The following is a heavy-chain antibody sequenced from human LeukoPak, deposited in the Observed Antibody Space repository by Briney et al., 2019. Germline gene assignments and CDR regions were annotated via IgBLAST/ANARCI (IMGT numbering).Heavy chain of an antibody. V-gene: IGHV3-48*03. CDR1: GFTFSSYE. CDR2: ISSSGSTV. J-gene: IGHJ4*02. D-gene: IGHD6-19*01. CDR3: AREGAAERDLSSGWYPFDY. Sequence: GGSLRLSCAASGFTFSSYEMNWVRQAPGKGLEWVSYISSSGSTVYYADSVKGRFTISRDNAKNSLYLQMNSLRAEDTAVYYCAREGAAERDLSSGWYPFDYWGQGTLVTVSS.